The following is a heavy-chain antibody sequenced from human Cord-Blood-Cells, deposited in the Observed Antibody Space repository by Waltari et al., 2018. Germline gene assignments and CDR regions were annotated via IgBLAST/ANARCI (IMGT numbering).Heavy chain of an antibody. CDR1: GFTVSSNY. J-gene: IGHJ4*02. D-gene: IGHD1-20*01. V-gene: IGHV3-53*01. CDR3: ASAGYNWGSDYFDY. CDR2: IYSGGST. Sequence: EVQLVESGGGLIQPGGSLRLSCAASGFTVSSNYMSWFRQAPGKGLEWVSVIYSGGSTYYADSVKGRFTISRDNSKSTLYLQMNSLRAEDTAVYYCASAGYNWGSDYFDYWGQGTLVTVSS.